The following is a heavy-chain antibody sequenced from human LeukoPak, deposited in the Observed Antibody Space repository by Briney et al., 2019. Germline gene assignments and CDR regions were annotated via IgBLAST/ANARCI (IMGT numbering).Heavy chain of an antibody. CDR1: GYTFTGYY. J-gene: IGHJ4*02. CDR2: INPNSGGT. D-gene: IGHD2-2*01. V-gene: IGHV1-2*02. CDR3: ARDYCSSTSCYSLIDY. Sequence: GASVKVSCKASGYTFTGYYMHWVRQAPGQGLEWMGWINPNSGGTNYAQKFQGRVTMTRDTSISTAYTELSRLRSDDTAVYYCARDYCSSTSCYSLIDYWGQGTLVTVSS.